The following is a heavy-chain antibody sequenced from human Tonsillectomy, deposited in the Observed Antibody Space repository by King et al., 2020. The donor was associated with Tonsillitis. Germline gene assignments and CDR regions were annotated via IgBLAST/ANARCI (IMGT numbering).Heavy chain of an antibody. Sequence: QLVQSGAEVKKPGSSVKVSCKASGGTFSSYAISWVRQAPGQGLEWMGRIIPILGIANYAQKFQGRVTITADKSTSTAYMELSSLRSEDTAVYYCARDGGDGYNLYYYYYYMDVWGKGTTVTVSS. CDR1: GGTFSSYA. CDR3: ARDGGDGYNLYYYYYYMDV. J-gene: IGHJ6*03. V-gene: IGHV1-69*04. CDR2: IIPILGIA. D-gene: IGHD5-24*01.